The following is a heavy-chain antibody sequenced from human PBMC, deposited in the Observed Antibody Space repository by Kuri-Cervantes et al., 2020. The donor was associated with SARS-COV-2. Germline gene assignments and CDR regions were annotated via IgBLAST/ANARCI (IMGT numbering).Heavy chain of an antibody. V-gene: IGHV3-64*01. Sequence: GESLKISCAASGFTFSSYAMHWVRQAPGKGLEYVSAISSNGGSTYYANSVKGRFTISRDNGKNSLYLQMNSLRAEDTAVYYCARGAYCCGDCYSGFDYWGQGTLVTVSS. CDR3: ARGAYCCGDCYSGFDY. D-gene: IGHD2-21*02. J-gene: IGHJ4*02. CDR1: GFTFSSYA. CDR2: ISSNGGST.